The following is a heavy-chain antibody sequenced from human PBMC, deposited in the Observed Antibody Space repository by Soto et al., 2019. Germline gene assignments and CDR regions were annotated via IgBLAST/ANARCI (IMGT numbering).Heavy chain of an antibody. CDR3: ASSVRGFVDNGVFDY. CDR1: GGSISSGGYY. V-gene: IGHV4-31*03. J-gene: IGHJ4*02. CDR2: IYYSGST. D-gene: IGHD2-8*01. Sequence: SETLSLTCTVSGGSISSGGYYWSWIRQHPGKGLEWIGYIYYSGSTYCNPSLKSRVTISVDTSKNQFSLKLSSVTAADTAAYYCASSVRGFVDNGVFDYWGQGTLVTVSS.